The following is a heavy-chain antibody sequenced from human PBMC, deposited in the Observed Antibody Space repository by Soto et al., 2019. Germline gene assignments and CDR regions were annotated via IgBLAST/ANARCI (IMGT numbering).Heavy chain of an antibody. CDR3: ARDRGSYFAFDI. CDR2: IIPILGIA. D-gene: IGHD1-26*01. V-gene: IGHV1-69*08. Sequence: QVQLVQSGAEVKKPGSSVKVSCKASGGTFSSYTISWVRQAPGQGLEWMGRIIPILGIANYAQKLQGRVTITADKSTSTAYMELSSLRSEDTAVYYCARDRGSYFAFDIWGQGTMVTVSS. CDR1: GGTFSSYT. J-gene: IGHJ3*02.